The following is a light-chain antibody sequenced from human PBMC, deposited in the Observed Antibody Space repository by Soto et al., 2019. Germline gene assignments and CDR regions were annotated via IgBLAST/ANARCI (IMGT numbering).Light chain of an antibody. CDR2: EVS. J-gene: IGLJ1*01. CDR3: SSYTSSSNPLYV. CDR1: SSDVGGYNY. Sequence: QSALTQPASVSGSPGQSITISCTGTSSDVGGYNYVPWYQQHPGKAPKLMIYEVSNRPSGVSNRFSGSKSGNTASLTISGLQAEDEADYYCSSYTSSSNPLYVFGTGTQLTVL. V-gene: IGLV2-14*01.